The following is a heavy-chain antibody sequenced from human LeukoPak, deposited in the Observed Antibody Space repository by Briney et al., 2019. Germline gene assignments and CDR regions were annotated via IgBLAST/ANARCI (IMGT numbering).Heavy chain of an antibody. CDR2: IYSGGST. CDR1: GFTVSSNY. V-gene: IGHV3-66*01. D-gene: IGHD5-18*01. Sequence: GGSLRLSCAASGFTVSSNYMSWVRQAPGKGLEWVSVIYSGGSTYYADSVKGRFTISRDNSKNTLYLQMNSLRAEDTAVYYCARGPGRGYSYGAYFDYWGQGTLVTVSS. CDR3: ARGPGRGYSYGAYFDY. J-gene: IGHJ4*02.